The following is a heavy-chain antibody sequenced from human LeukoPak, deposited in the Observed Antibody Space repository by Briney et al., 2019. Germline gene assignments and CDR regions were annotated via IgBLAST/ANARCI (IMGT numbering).Heavy chain of an antibody. V-gene: IGHV3-23*01. J-gene: IGHJ6*02. CDR3: AKGLKYYDFWSGKRTMDV. D-gene: IGHD3-3*01. CDR1: GFTFSSYA. Sequence: GGSLRLSCAASGFTFSSYAMSWVRQAPGKGLEWVSAISGSGGSTYYADSVKGRFTISRDNSKNTLYLQMNSLRAEDTAVYYCAKGLKYYDFWSGKRTMDVWGQGTTVTVSS. CDR2: ISGSGGST.